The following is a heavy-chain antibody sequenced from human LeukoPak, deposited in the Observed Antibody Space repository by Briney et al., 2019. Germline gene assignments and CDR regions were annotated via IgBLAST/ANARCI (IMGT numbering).Heavy chain of an antibody. CDR3: ARLPGIAVAGTHRGVFDY. CDR2: IYHSGST. D-gene: IGHD6-19*01. Sequence: SETLSLTCTVSGYSISSGYYWGWIRQPPGKGLEWIGSIYHSGSTYYNPSLKSRVTISVDTSKNQFSLKLSSVTAADTAVYYCARLPGIAVAGTHRGVFDYWGQGTLVTVSS. V-gene: IGHV4-38-2*02. J-gene: IGHJ4*02. CDR1: GYSISSGYY.